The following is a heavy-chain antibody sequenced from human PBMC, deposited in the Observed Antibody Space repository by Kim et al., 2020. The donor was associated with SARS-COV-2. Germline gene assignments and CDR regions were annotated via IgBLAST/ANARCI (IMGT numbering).Heavy chain of an antibody. CDR2: ISSNGGST. D-gene: IGHD4-17*01. V-gene: IGHV3-64*01. Sequence: GGSLRLSCAASGFTFSSYAMHWVRQAPGKGLEYVSAISSNGGSTYYANSVKGRFTISRDNSKNTLYLQMGSLRAEDMAVYYCARVAVTTYHDAFDIWGQGTMVTVYS. CDR3: ARVAVTTYHDAFDI. CDR1: GFTFSSYA. J-gene: IGHJ3*02.